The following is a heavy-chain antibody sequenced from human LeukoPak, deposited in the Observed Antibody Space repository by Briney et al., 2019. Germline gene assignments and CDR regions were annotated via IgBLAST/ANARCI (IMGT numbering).Heavy chain of an antibody. D-gene: IGHD6-6*01. CDR2: IYPGDSDT. J-gene: IGHJ3*02. Sequence: GESLNIPCKGSGYSFTNYWIGWVRQMPGKGLEWMGIIYPGDSDTRYSPSFQGQVTMSADKSINTAYLQWSSLKASETAIYYCARHRTRYFYGSSLYDAFDIWGPGTMVTVSS. CDR1: GYSFTNYW. CDR3: ARHRTRYFYGSSLYDAFDI. V-gene: IGHV5-51*01.